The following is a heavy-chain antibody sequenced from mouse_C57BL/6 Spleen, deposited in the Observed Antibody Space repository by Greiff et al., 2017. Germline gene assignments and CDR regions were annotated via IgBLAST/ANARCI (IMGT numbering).Heavy chain of an antibody. CDR1: GYTFTSYW. Sequence: QVHVKQSGAELVKPGASVKMSCKASGYTFTSYWITWVKQRPGQGLEWIGDIYPGSGSTNYNEKFKSKATLTVDTSSSTAYMQLSSLTSEDSAVYYCARGVTTDYWGQGTTLTVSS. D-gene: IGHD2-2*01. V-gene: IGHV1-55*01. J-gene: IGHJ2*01. CDR3: ARGVTTDY. CDR2: IYPGSGST.